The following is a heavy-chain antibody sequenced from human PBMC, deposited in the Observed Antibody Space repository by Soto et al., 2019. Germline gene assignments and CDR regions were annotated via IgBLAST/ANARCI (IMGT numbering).Heavy chain of an antibody. CDR3: ARDWEFGY. Sequence: QVQLVQSGAEVKKPGASVKVSCKASGYSFTSFYMQWVRQAPGQGLEWMGLIDPSGGTTIDPPKFQGRLTVTRDTSTSTVFMELTSLTSEDTAVYYCARDWEFGYWGQGTLVTVSS. D-gene: IGHD3-10*01. V-gene: IGHV1-46*01. J-gene: IGHJ4*02. CDR2: IDPSGGTT. CDR1: GYSFTSFY.